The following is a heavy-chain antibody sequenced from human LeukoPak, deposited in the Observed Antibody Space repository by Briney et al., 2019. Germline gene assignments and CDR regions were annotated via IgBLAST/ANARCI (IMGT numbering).Heavy chain of an antibody. CDR3: AKDPCTTWTRCFTSGFDP. J-gene: IGHJ5*02. Sequence: ASVTVSCTASGYTFTAYYIHWVRQAPGQGLEWMGWINPNSGGTKYAQKFQGRVTMTRDMSTNTVYMELSGLTSDDTAVYYCAKDPCTTWTRCFTSGFDPWGQGTLVTVSS. CDR2: INPNSGGT. V-gene: IGHV1-2*02. CDR1: GYTFTAYY. D-gene: IGHD2-2*01.